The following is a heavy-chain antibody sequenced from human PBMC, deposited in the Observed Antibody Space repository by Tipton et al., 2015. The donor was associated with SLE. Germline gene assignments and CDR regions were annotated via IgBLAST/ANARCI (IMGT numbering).Heavy chain of an antibody. V-gene: IGHV3-21*04. D-gene: IGHD1-26*01. CDR1: GFTFSSYS. CDR2: ISSSSSYI. Sequence: SLRLSCAASGFTFSSYSMNWVRQAPGKGLEWVSSISSSSSYIYYADSVKGRFTISRDNAKNSLYLQMTSLRAEDTAVYHCAKDWGRRGGTYLFDYWGQGTLVTVSS. J-gene: IGHJ4*02. CDR3: AKDWGRRGGTYLFDY.